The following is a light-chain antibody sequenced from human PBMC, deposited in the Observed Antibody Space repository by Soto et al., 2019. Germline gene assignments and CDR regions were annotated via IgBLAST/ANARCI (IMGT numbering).Light chain of an antibody. V-gene: IGKV3-20*01. CDR3: QQYGSSPIT. Sequence: EIVLTQSAGTLSLSPGERATLSCRASQSVDSSYLAWYQQKPGQAPRLLIYDASARATGIPDRFSGSGSGTDFTLTISRLEPEDFAVYYCQQYGSSPITFGQGTRLEIK. CDR1: QSVDSSY. CDR2: DAS. J-gene: IGKJ5*01.